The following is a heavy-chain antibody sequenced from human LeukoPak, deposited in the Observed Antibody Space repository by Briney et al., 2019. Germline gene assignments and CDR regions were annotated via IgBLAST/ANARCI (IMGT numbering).Heavy chain of an antibody. CDR2: INPSGGST. CDR3: ARDDGLEYYGMDV. J-gene: IGHJ6*02. D-gene: IGHD4-17*01. V-gene: IGHV1-46*01. Sequence: APVKVSCKASGYTFTSYYMHWVRQAPGQGLEWMGIINPSGGSTSYAQKFQGRVTMTRDTSTSTVYMELSSLRSEDTAVYYCARDDGLEYYGMDVWGQGTTVTVSS. CDR1: GYTFTSYY.